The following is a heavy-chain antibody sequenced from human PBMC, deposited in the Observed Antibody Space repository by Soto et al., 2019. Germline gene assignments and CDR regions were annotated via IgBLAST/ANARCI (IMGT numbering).Heavy chain of an antibody. Sequence: GGSLRLSCAASGFPFSSYALSWVRQAPGKGLEWVSRISGSGGSTYYADSVKGRFTISRDNSKNTVYLQMNSLRAEDTAVYYCAKDPDLCGGSCYRDGYWGQGTLVTVSS. V-gene: IGHV3-23*01. CDR3: AKDPDLCGGSCYRDGY. CDR1: GFPFSSYA. J-gene: IGHJ4*02. CDR2: ISGSGGST. D-gene: IGHD2-15*01.